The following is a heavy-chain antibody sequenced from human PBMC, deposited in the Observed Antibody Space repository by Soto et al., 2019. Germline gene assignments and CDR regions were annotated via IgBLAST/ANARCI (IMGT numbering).Heavy chain of an antibody. CDR2: IYHSGST. J-gene: IGHJ4*02. CDR3: ATAPRPY. V-gene: IGHV4-30-2*01. D-gene: IGHD6-6*01. Sequence: SETMSHTCTVADGSISSGDDSWSWIRQPPGKGLEWIGYIYHSGSTYYNPSLKSRVTISVDRSKNQFSLKLSSVTAADTAVYYCATAPRPYRGQGTQVTVSS. CDR1: DGSISSGDDS.